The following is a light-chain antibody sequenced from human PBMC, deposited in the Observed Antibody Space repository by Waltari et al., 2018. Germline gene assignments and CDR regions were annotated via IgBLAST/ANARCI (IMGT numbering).Light chain of an antibody. CDR1: KCVSSY. CDR3: QQRSDWLLT. CDR2: DAS. V-gene: IGKV3-11*01. Sequence: IVLTHSPATLSLSPGERATLSCRASKCVSSYLAWYQQKSGQAPRLPIYDASNMATVIPARFSGGGSGTDFTLTISSLEPEDCAVYYCQQRSDWLLTFGGGTKVEIK. J-gene: IGKJ4*01.